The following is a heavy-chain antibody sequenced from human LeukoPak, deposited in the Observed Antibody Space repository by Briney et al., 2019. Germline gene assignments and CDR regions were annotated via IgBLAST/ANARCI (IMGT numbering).Heavy chain of an antibody. J-gene: IGHJ4*02. Sequence: SETLSLTCAVSGGSFSGYYWSWIRQPPGKGLEWIGEINHSGSTNYNPSLKSRVTISVDTSKNQFSLKLSSVTAADTAVYYCARGLRIAAAGFDYWGQGTLVTVSS. V-gene: IGHV4-34*01. CDR1: GGSFSGYY. D-gene: IGHD6-13*01. CDR2: INHSGST. CDR3: ARGLRIAAAGFDY.